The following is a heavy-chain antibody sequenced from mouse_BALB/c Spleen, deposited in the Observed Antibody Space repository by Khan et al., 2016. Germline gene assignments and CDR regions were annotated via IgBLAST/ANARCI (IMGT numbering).Heavy chain of an antibody. CDR2: IYPGDGDT. D-gene: IGHD2-4*01. J-gene: IGHJ2*01. Sequence: QVQLQQSGADLARPGASVKLSCKASGYTFNNYWMQWVKQRPEQGLEWIGAIYPGDGDTRYTQKFKGKATLTADKSSTTAYLHLSSLESEASAVYYCARSKIRGYFDYWGQGTTLTVSS. V-gene: IGHV1-87*01. CDR1: GYTFNNYW. CDR3: ARSKIRGYFDY.